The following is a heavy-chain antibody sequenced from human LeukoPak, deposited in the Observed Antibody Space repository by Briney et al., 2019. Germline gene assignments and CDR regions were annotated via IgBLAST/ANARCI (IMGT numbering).Heavy chain of an antibody. D-gene: IGHD3-10*01. V-gene: IGHV4-34*01. CDR3: AREKVEWFGDSYYYYYMDV. J-gene: IGHJ6*03. CDR1: GGSFSGYY. CDR2: INHSGST. Sequence: PSETLSLTCAVYGGSFSGYYWSWIRQPPGKGLEWIGEINHSGSTNYNPSLKSRVTISADTSKNQFSLKLSSVTAADTAVYYCAREKVEWFGDSYYYYYMDVWGKGTTVTISS.